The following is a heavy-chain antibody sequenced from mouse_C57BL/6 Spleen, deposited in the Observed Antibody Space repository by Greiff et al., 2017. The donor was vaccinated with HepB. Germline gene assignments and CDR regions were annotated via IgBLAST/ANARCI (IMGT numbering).Heavy chain of an antibody. CDR2: ISSGSSTI. CDR1: GFTFSDYG. J-gene: IGHJ2*01. CDR3: ARDYGSTFDY. V-gene: IGHV5-17*01. Sequence: DVHLVESGGGLVKPGGSLKLSCAASGFTFSDYGMHWVRQAPEKGLEWVAYISSGSSTIYYADTVKGRFTISRDNAKNTRFLQMTSLRSEATAMYYSARDYGSTFDYWGQGTTLTVSS. D-gene: IGHD1-1*01.